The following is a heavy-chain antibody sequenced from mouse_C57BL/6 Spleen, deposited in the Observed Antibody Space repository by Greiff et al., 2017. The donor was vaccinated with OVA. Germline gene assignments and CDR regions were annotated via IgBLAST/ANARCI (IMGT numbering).Heavy chain of an antibody. CDR1: GYAFTNYN. CDR3: ARCYYCGSSAMDY. CDR2: INPGSGGT. J-gene: IGHJ4*01. D-gene: IGHD1-1*01. V-gene: IGHV1-54*01. Sequence: QVQLQQSGAELVRPGTSVKVSCKASGYAFTNYNIDWVKQRPGQGLEWIGVINPGSGGTNYNEKFKGKATLTADKSSSTAYMQLSSLTSEDSAVYVCARCYYCGSSAMDYWGQGTSVTVSS.